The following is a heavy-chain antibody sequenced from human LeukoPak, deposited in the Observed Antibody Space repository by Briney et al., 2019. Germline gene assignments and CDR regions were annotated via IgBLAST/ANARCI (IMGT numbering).Heavy chain of an antibody. J-gene: IGHJ4*02. CDR2: ISSGSSSI. CDR3: ARDSGTFYGGY. V-gene: IGHV3-48*04. D-gene: IGHD1-26*01. Sequence: GGSLRLSCAASGFTFSSYTMNWVRQAPGKGLEWLSSISSGSSSIYYADSVKGRFTISRDNAKNSLYLLMSSLRAEDTAVYYCARDSGTFYGGYWGQGTLVTVSS. CDR1: GFTFSSYT.